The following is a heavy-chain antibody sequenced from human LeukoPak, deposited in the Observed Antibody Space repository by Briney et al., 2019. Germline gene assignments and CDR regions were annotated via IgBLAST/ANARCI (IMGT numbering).Heavy chain of an antibody. V-gene: IGHV3-74*01. D-gene: IGHD1-26*01. CDR2: INSDGSST. J-gene: IGHJ4*02. CDR1: GFTFSSYW. CDR3: VKIRATSGSYDY. Sequence: PGGSLRLSCAASGFTFSSYWMHWVRQAPGKGLVWVSRINSDGSSTSYADSVKGRFTISRDNAKNTLYLQMSSLRAEDTAVYYCVKIRATSGSYDYWGQGTLVTVSS.